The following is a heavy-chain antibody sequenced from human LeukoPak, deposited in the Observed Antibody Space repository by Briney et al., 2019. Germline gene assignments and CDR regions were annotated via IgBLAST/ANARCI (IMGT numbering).Heavy chain of an antibody. D-gene: IGHD6-13*01. CDR1: GFTFDDYA. CDR2: ISWNSGSI. Sequence: GGSLRLSCAASGFTFDDYAMHWVRQAPGKGLEWVSGISWNSGSIGYADSVKGRFTISRDNAKNSLYLQMNSLRAEDTAVYYCAMQTIAAAGTWGQGTLVTVSS. J-gene: IGHJ4*02. CDR3: AMQTIAAAGT. V-gene: IGHV3-9*01.